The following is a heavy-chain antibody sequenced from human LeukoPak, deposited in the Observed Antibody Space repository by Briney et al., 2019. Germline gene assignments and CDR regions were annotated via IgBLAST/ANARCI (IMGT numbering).Heavy chain of an antibody. CDR1: GYSISSGYY. D-gene: IGHD3-3*01. V-gene: IGHV4-38-2*01. CDR3: ARPKQYYDFWSGYSYYFDY. CDR2: IYHSGST. Sequence: LETPSLTCAVSGYSISSGYYWGWIRQPPGKGLEWIGSIYHSGSTYYNPSLKSRVTISVDTSKNQFSLKLSSVTAADTAVYYCARPKQYYDFWSGYSYYFDYWGQGTLVTVSS. J-gene: IGHJ4*02.